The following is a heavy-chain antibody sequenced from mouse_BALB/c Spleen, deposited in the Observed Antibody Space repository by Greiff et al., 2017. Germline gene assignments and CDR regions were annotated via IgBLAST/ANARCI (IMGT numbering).Heavy chain of an antibody. CDR2: ISYDGSN. D-gene: IGHD1-1*01. V-gene: IGHV3-6*02. CDR1: GYSITSGYY. CDR3: ARERDYGSSLAY. Sequence: VQLKESGPGLVKPSQSLSLTCSVTGYSITSGYYWNWIRQFPGNKLEWMGYISYDGSNNYNPSLKNRISITRDTSKNQFFLKLNSVTTEDTATYYCARERDYGSSLAYWGQGTLVTVSA. J-gene: IGHJ3*01.